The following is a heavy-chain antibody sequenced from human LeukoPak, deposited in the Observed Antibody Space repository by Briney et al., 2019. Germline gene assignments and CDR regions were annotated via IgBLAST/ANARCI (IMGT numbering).Heavy chain of an antibody. D-gene: IGHD2-2*01. CDR1: GGSISSYY. CDR2: VYTSGST. CDR3: ARDRYCSSTSCYGYGYMDV. J-gene: IGHJ6*03. V-gene: IGHV4-4*07. Sequence: SETLSLTCTVSGGSISSYYWSWIRQPAGKGLEWIGRVYTSGSTNYNPSLKSRVTMSVDTSKNQFSLKLSSVTAADTAVYYCARDRYCSSTSCYGYGYMDVWGKGTTVTVSS.